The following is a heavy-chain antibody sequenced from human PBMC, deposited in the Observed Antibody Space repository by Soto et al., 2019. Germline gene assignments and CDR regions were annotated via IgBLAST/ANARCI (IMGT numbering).Heavy chain of an antibody. CDR3: ARGAYYYDSSGYYGVGGLDY. D-gene: IGHD3-22*01. CDR1: GFTFSSYA. Sequence: GGSLRLSCAASGFTFSSYAMSWVRQAPGKGLEWVSAISGSGGSTYYADSVKGRFTISRDNSKNTLYLQMNSLRAEDTAVYYCARGAYYYDSSGYYGVGGLDYWGQGTLVTVSS. J-gene: IGHJ4*02. V-gene: IGHV3-23*01. CDR2: ISGSGGST.